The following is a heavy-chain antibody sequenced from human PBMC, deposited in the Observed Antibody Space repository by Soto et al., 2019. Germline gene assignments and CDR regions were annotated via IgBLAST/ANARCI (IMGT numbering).Heavy chain of an antibody. CDR3: ARGNPTTVGPDCAFDI. D-gene: IGHD4-17*01. V-gene: IGHV1-18*01. CDR1: GYTFTSYG. J-gene: IGHJ3*02. CDR2: ISAYNGNT. Sequence: VASVKVSCKASGYTFTSYGISWVRQAPGQGLEWMGWISAYNGNTNYAQKLQGRVTMTTDTSTSTAYMELRSLRSDDTAVYYCARGNPTTVGPDCAFDIWGQGTMVTVSS.